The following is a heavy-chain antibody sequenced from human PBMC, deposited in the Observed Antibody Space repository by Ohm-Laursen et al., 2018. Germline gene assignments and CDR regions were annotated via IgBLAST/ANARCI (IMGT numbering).Heavy chain of an antibody. D-gene: IGHD1-26*01. V-gene: IGHV3-11*04. CDR3: ARDDIVGAIAFDY. J-gene: IGHJ4*02. CDR2: IKGDGGRI. Sequence: SLRLSCSASGFTFSDYYMSWIRQAPGRGLGWVSGIKGDGGRINYADSVKGRFTISRDNAKNTLYLQMNSLRAEDTAVYYCARDDIVGAIAFDYWGQGTLVTVSS. CDR1: GFTFSDYY.